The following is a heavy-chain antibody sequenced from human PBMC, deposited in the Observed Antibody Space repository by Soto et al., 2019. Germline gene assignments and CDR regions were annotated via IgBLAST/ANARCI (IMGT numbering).Heavy chain of an antibody. V-gene: IGHV4-34*01. CDR3: ARGWGVSV. J-gene: IGHJ4*02. Sequence: SETLSLTCAVYGGSFNNYYWSWVLQPPGKGLEWIGEINHSGSTNYNPSLRSRVTISLDTSKNQFSLNLASVTAADTAVYYCARGWGVSVWGQGTLVTVSS. D-gene: IGHD1-26*01. CDR2: INHSGST. CDR1: GGSFNNYY.